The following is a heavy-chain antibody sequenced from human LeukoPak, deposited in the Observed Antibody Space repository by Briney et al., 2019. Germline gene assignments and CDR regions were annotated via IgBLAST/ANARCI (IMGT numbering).Heavy chain of an antibody. Sequence: GGSLRLSCAASGFTFSSSRMSWVRQPPGKGLEWVANIKVDGSEKYYVDSVKGRFTISRDNAKNSLYLQMNSLRAEDTAVYYCTRYYSGSGKNDYWGQGTLVTVSS. CDR2: IKVDGSEK. V-gene: IGHV3-7*03. J-gene: IGHJ4*02. CDR1: GFTFSSSR. CDR3: TRYYSGSGKNDY. D-gene: IGHD3-10*01.